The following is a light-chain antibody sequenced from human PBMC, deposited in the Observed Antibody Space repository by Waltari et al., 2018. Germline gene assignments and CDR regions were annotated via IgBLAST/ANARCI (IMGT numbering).Light chain of an antibody. CDR1: ASGGRT. CDR3: QVWVSRTDHYV. Sequence: SYVLTQPPSVSVAPGKTARIARGLYASGGRTVNWSQQKPGPAPVMVVYGDTDRPSGIPERFFGSTSGNSATLTISRVEAGDEADYYCQVWVSRTDHYVFGTGTKVTVL. V-gene: IGLV3-21*03. J-gene: IGLJ1*01. CDR2: GDT.